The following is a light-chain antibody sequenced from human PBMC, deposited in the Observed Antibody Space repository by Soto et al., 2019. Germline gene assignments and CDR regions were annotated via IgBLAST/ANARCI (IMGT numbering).Light chain of an antibody. CDR1: SSNIGNNY. V-gene: IGLV1-51*01. CDR2: DNN. CDR3: GTWDSSLSAGV. Sequence: QSVLAQPPSVSAAPGQKVTISCSGSSSNIGNNYVSWYQQLPGTAPKLLIYDNNKRPSGIPDRFSGSKSGTSATLGITGLQTEDEADYYRGTWDSSLSAGVFGTGTKVTVL. J-gene: IGLJ1*01.